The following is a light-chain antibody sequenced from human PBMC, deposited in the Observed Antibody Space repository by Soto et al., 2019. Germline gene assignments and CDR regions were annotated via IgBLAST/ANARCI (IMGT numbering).Light chain of an antibody. Sequence: EIVLTRSPGTLSLYPGERATLSCRASQSVSSSYLAWYQQKPGQAPRLLIYGASSRATGIPDRFSGSGSGTDFTLTISRLEPEDFAVYYCQQYGSSPWTFGQGTKVDIK. J-gene: IGKJ1*01. CDR1: QSVSSSY. V-gene: IGKV3-20*01. CDR3: QQYGSSPWT. CDR2: GAS.